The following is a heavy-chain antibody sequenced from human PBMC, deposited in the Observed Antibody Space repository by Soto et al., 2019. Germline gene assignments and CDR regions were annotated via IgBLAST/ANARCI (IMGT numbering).Heavy chain of an antibody. CDR1: GGTFSSYA. CDR2: IIPIFGTA. CDR3: ASSGSYYLFGAFDI. D-gene: IGHD1-26*01. J-gene: IGHJ3*02. V-gene: IGHV1-69*13. Sequence: SVKVSCKASGGTFSSYAISWVRQAPGQGLEWMGGIIPIFGTANYAQKFQGRVTITADESTSTAYMELSSLRSEDTAVYYCASSGSYYLFGAFDIWGQGTMVTVSS.